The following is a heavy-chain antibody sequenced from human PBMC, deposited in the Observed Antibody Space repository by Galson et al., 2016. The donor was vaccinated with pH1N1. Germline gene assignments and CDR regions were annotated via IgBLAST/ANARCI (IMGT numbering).Heavy chain of an antibody. V-gene: IGHV4-59*01. Sequence: ETLSLTCTTSTGSISGYYWTWIRQPPGKGLEWIGYTYYGGSTNYNPSLKSRLTISIDTSRNQFSLKLSSLTAADTAVYYCARGDYGDSLYWYFDVWGGGPLVTVSS. CDR1: TGSISGYY. CDR3: ARGDYGDSLYWYFDV. D-gene: IGHD4-17*01. J-gene: IGHJ2*01. CDR2: TYYGGST.